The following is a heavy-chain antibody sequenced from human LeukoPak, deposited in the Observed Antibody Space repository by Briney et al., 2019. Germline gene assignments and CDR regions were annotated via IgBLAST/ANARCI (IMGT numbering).Heavy chain of an antibody. CDR2: INWNSGNI. J-gene: IGHJ6*02. D-gene: IGHD3-22*01. V-gene: IGHV3-9*01. CDR3: AKGGHSGYFNGGMAV. Sequence: GGSLRLSCAASGFTFDDYPLHWVRQAPGKGLEWVSGINWNSGNIGYADSVKGRFAISRDNARSSLSLQLNSLRPEDTALYYCAKGGHSGYFNGGMAVWGQGTTVTVSS. CDR1: GFTFDDYP.